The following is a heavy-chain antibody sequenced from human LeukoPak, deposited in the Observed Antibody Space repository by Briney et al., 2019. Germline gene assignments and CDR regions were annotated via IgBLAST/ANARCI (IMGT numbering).Heavy chain of an antibody. CDR2: ISPIFGTS. CDR3: ARLSGNYYRGFYFDY. V-gene: IGHV1-69*06. Sequence: SLKVSCKASGGTFSSYTISWMRQAPGQGLEWMGGISPIFGTSNYAQKFQGRVTITADKSTSTAYMELSSLRSEDTAVYYCARLSGNYYRGFYFDYWGQGTLVTVSS. D-gene: IGHD1-26*01. J-gene: IGHJ4*02. CDR1: GGTFSSYT.